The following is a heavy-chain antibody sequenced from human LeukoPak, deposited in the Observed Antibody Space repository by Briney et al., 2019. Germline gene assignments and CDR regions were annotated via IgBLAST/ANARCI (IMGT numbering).Heavy chain of an antibody. J-gene: IGHJ4*02. CDR3: AKDTWGSGIYYFDY. CDR2: ISGSGGST. V-gene: IGHV3-23*01. Sequence: GGSLRLSCAASGFTFSSYAMSWVRQAPGKGLEWVSAISGSGGSTYYADSVKGRFTISRDNSKNTLYLQTNSLRAEDTAVYYCAKDTWGSGIYYFDYWGQGTLVTVSS. CDR1: GFTFSSYA. D-gene: IGHD3-10*01.